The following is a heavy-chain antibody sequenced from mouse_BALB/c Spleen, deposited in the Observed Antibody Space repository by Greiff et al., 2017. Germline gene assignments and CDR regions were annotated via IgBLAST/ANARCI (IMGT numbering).Heavy chain of an antibody. CDR2: IRSKSNNYAT. V-gene: IGHV10-1*02. Sequence: EVQRVESGGGLVQPKGSLKLSCAASGFTFNTYAMNWVRQAPGKGLEWVARIRSKSNNYATYYADSVKDRFTISRDDSQSMLYLQMNNLKTEDTAMYYCVRHGAGYYDYYFDYWGQGTTLTVSS. CDR3: VRHGAGYYDYYFDY. CDR1: GFTFNTYA. J-gene: IGHJ2*01. D-gene: IGHD2-3*01.